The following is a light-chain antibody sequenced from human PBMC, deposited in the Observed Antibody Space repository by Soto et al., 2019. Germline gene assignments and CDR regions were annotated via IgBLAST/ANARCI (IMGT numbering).Light chain of an antibody. Sequence: DIQLTQSPSFLSASEGDRVTVNCRASRGISNYLAWYQQKPGKAPKLLINVASTLQSGVLSRFSGSGSGTEFTLTISSLQTEDSATYYCQQFNSLPRTFGQGTKVEIK. CDR3: QQFNSLPRT. J-gene: IGKJ1*01. V-gene: IGKV1-9*01. CDR1: RGISNY. CDR2: VAS.